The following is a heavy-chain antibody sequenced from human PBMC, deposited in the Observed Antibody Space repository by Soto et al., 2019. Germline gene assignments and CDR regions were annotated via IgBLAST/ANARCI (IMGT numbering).Heavy chain of an antibody. CDR3: AEDLIDYSNSYFDY. CDR1: GFSFSNYA. D-gene: IGHD4-4*01. Sequence: GGSLRLSCATSGFSFSNYAMSWVRQAPGKGLEWVAAITSVGYTYYVDSLKGRFTISRDNSKNTLYLQMNSLRAEDTAVYYCAEDLIDYSNSYFDYWGQGXLVTVSS. J-gene: IGHJ4*02. V-gene: IGHV3-23*01. CDR2: ITSVGYT.